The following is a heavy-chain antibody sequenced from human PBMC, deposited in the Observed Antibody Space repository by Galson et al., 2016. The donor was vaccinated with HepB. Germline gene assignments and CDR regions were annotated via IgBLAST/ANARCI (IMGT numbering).Heavy chain of an antibody. CDR1: GFAFDIHA. CDR3: AREKKSRSSGYLNWFDP. CDR2: ISDSGRDT. Sequence: SLRLSCAASGFAFDIHALLWVRQAPGKGLEWVSGISDSGRDTYYAGSVRGRFTISRDNSRNTLYLQMSSLTADDTAVYYCAREKKSRSSGYLNWFDPWGQGTLVTVSS. V-gene: IGHV3-23*01. D-gene: IGHD3-22*01. J-gene: IGHJ5*02.